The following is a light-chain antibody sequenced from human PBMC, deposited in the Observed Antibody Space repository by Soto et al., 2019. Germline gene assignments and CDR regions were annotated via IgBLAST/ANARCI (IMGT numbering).Light chain of an antibody. J-gene: IGLJ1*01. V-gene: IGLV2-14*01. CDR1: NSDIGSYSH. Sequence: QSALTQPASVSGSPGQSITISCTGTNSDIGSYSHVAWYQQFPGKTPKLIIYEVSYRPSGVSHRFSASKSGNTASLTISGLQADDEADYYCISYTGSSTSDVFGTGTKVTVL. CDR3: ISYTGSSTSDV. CDR2: EVS.